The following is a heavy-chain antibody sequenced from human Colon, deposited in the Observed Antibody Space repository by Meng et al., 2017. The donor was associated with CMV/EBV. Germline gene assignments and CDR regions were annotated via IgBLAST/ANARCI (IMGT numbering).Heavy chain of an antibody. J-gene: IGHJ4*02. CDR3: ARWRGGTHDY. D-gene: IGHD1-1*01. CDR2: LYSGGDT. Sequence: GESLKISCAASGFTISSNYMSWIRQAPGKGLEWVSALYSGGDTYYADSVKGRFTISRDNAKNSLYLQMNSLRAEDTAVYYCARWRGGTHDYWGQGTLVTVSS. V-gene: IGHV3-66*01. CDR1: GFTISSNY.